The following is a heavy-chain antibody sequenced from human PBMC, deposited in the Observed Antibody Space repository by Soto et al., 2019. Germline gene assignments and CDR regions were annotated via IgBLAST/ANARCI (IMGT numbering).Heavy chain of an antibody. CDR3: VRDIR. V-gene: IGHV3-74*01. CDR2: INGDGSVI. CDR1: GFTFRSSW. Sequence: EVQLVESGGGLVQPGGSLRLSCAASGFTFRSSWMYLVRQTPGKGPVWVSCINGDGSVIYYADSVKGRFTISRDNARDTLYLQMNSLTTEDSAVYYCVRDIRWGQGTLVSVSS. J-gene: IGHJ4*02.